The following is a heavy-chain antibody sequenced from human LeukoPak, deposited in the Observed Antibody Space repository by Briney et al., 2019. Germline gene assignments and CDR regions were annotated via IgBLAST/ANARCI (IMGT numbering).Heavy chain of an antibody. CDR2: ISSSSSTI. CDR3: ASGSYYHYYYMDV. D-gene: IGHD1-26*01. J-gene: IGHJ6*03. V-gene: IGHV3-48*01. Sequence: GGSLRLSCAASGFTFSSYSMNWVRQAPGKGLEWVSYISSSSSTIYYADSVKGRFTISRDNAKNSLYLQMNSLRAEDTAVYYCASGSYYHYYYMDVWGKGTTVTVSS. CDR1: GFTFSSYS.